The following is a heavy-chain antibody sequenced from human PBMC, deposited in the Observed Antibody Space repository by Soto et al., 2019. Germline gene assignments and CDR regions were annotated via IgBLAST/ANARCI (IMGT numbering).Heavy chain of an antibody. Sequence: QVQLVQSGAEVKKPGASVKVSCKASGYTFTGYYMHWVRQAPGQGLEWMGWINPNSGGTNYAQKFQGRVTMTRYTSISTAYMELSRLRSDDTAVYYCARGLLWFGELHDAFDIWGQGTMVTVSS. CDR2: INPNSGGT. V-gene: IGHV1-2*02. CDR1: GYTFTGYY. CDR3: ARGLLWFGELHDAFDI. D-gene: IGHD3-10*01. J-gene: IGHJ3*02.